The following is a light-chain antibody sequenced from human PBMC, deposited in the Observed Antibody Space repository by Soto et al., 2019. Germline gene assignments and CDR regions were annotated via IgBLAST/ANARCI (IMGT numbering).Light chain of an antibody. Sequence: QSALTQPASVSGSPGQSITISCTGTSSDVGSYNLVSWYQQHPGKAPKLMIYEVSKRPSGVSNRFSGSKSGNTASLTISGIHADYEAEYYRCSYTGSSTYVFRTGTKLTVL. CDR1: SSDVGSYNL. V-gene: IGLV2-23*02. CDR3: CSYTGSSTYV. J-gene: IGLJ1*01. CDR2: EVS.